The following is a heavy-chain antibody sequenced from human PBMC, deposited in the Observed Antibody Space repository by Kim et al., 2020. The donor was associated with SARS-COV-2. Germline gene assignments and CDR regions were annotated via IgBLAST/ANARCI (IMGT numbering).Heavy chain of an antibody. CDR3: AKDPRYSYVSPYYFDY. Sequence: GGSLRLSCAASGFTFSSYAMSWVRQAPGKGLEWVSAISGSGGSTYYADSVKGRFTISRDNSKNTLYLQMNSLRAEDTAVYYCAKDPRYSYVSPYYFDYWGQGTLVTVSS. V-gene: IGHV3-23*01. CDR2: ISGSGGST. J-gene: IGHJ4*02. CDR1: GFTFSSYA. D-gene: IGHD5-18*01.